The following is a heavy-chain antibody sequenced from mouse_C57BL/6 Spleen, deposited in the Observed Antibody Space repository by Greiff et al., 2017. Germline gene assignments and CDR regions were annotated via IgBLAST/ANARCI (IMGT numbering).Heavy chain of an antibody. CDR2: INPNNGGT. D-gene: IGHD1-1*01. CDR1: GYTFTDYN. Sequence: EVKLVESGPELVKPGASVKMSCKASGYTFTDYNMHWVKQSHGKSLEWIGYINPNNGGTSYNQKFKGKATLTVNKSSSTAYMELRSLTSEDSAVYYCAREGGITTVVDYAMDYWGQGTSVTVSS. V-gene: IGHV1-22*01. CDR3: AREGGITTVVDYAMDY. J-gene: IGHJ4*01.